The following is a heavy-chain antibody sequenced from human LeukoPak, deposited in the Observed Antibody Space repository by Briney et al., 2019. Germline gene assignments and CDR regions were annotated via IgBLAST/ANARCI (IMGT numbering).Heavy chain of an antibody. CDR1: GFTFSDYY. Sequence: GGSLRLSCAASGFTFSDYYMSWIRQAPGKGLEWVSYISTSGSTIYYADSVKGRFTISRDNAKNPLYLQMNSLRAEDTAVYYCARTQQLVPFDYWGQGTLVTVSS. D-gene: IGHD6-13*01. CDR2: ISTSGSTI. J-gene: IGHJ4*02. CDR3: ARTQQLVPFDY. V-gene: IGHV3-11*04.